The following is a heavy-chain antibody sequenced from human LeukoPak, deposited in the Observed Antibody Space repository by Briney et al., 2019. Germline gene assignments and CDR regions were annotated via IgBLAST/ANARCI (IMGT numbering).Heavy chain of an antibody. Sequence: LSLTCAVYGGSFSGYYWSWIRQPPGKGLEWVSGISWNSGSIGYADSVKGRFTISRDNAKNSLYLQMNSLRAEDTALYYCAKDMGPPSTVTSPPYYYYYGMDVWGQGTTVTVSS. D-gene: IGHD4-17*01. CDR2: ISWNSGSI. J-gene: IGHJ6*02. V-gene: IGHV3-9*01. CDR3: AKDMGPPSTVTSPPYYYYYGMDV. CDR1: GGSFSGYY.